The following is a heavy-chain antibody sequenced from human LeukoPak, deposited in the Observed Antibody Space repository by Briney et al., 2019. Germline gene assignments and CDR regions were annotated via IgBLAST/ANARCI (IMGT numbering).Heavy chain of an antibody. CDR1: GFTFSSYW. CDR2: INSDGSTT. CDR3: ARDYDSGTYYINH. Sequence: GGSLRLSCVASGFTFSSYWMHWVRQAPGEGLVWVSRINSDGSTTTYADSVKGRFTISRDNAKNIVDLQMNSLRAEDTAVYYCARDYDSGTYYINHWGQGTLVTVSS. V-gene: IGHV3-74*01. D-gene: IGHD3-10*01. J-gene: IGHJ4*02.